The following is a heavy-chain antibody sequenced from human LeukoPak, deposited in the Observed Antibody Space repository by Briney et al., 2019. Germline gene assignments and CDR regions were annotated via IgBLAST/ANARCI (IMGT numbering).Heavy chain of an antibody. Sequence: GGSLRLSCAASGFTFSSYSMNWVRQAPGKGLEWVSYISSSSSTIYYADSVKGRFTISRDNAKNSLYLQMNSLRAEDTAVYHCARVGSRADYGDSRYYYYYYGMDVWGQGTTVTVSS. J-gene: IGHJ6*02. CDR1: GFTFSSYS. CDR3: ARVGSRADYGDSRYYYYYYGMDV. CDR2: ISSSSSTI. D-gene: IGHD4-17*01. V-gene: IGHV3-48*01.